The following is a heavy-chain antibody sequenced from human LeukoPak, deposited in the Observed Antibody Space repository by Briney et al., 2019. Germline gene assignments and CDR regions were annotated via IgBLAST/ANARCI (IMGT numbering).Heavy chain of an antibody. D-gene: IGHD1-26*01. CDR1: GFTFSNYW. CDR2: INSDGSST. CDR3: AREAESFNDAFDI. J-gene: IGHJ3*02. V-gene: IGHV3-74*01. Sequence: GGSLRLSCAASGFTFSNYWMHWVRQAPGKGLVWVSRINSDGSSTSYADSVKGRFTISRDNAKNTLYLQMNSLRAEDTAVYYCAREAESFNDAFDIWGQGTMVTVSS.